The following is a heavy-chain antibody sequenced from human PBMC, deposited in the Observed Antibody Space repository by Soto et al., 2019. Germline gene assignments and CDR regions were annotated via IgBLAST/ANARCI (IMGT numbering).Heavy chain of an antibody. CDR2: ISIRDDYR. CDR3: ANHGGFDF. Sequence: EGQLLQSGGGLVQPGESLRLSCAASGFTFSSSGMSWVRQAPGKGLEWVSSISIRDDYRYYADSVKGRFTISRDNSKNTLYLQMSSLTAEDTALYYCANHGGFDFWGQGTMVAVSS. V-gene: IGHV3-23*01. D-gene: IGHD4-17*01. CDR1: GFTFSSSG. J-gene: IGHJ3*01.